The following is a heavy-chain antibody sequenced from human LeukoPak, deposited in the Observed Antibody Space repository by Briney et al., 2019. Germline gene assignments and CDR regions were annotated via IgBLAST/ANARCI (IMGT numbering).Heavy chain of an antibody. CDR1: GYTFTSYG. CDR2: FNPNSGGT. CDR3: ARDEVGPFDY. J-gene: IGHJ4*02. V-gene: IGHV1-2*02. Sequence: GALVKVSCKASGYTFTSYGISWVRQAPGQGLEWMGWFNPNSGGTIYAQKFQGRVTMTRDTSISTAYMEVSSLRPDDTAVYYCARDEVGPFDYWGQGTLVTVSS. D-gene: IGHD1-26*01.